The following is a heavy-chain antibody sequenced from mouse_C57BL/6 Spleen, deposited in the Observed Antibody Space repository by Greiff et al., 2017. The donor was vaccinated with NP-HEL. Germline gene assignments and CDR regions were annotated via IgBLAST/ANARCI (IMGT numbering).Heavy chain of an antibody. D-gene: IGHD2-2*01. CDR3: ARHESLYYGYDVEYYAMDY. Sequence: VQLQESGAELVKPGASVKLSCKASGYTFTEYTIHWVKQRSGQGLEWIGWFFPGSGSIKYNEKFKDKATLTADKSSSTVYMELSRLTSEDSAVYFCARHESLYYGYDVEYYAMDYWGQGTSVTVSS. CDR2: FFPGSGSI. J-gene: IGHJ4*01. V-gene: IGHV1-62-2*01. CDR1: GYTFTEYT.